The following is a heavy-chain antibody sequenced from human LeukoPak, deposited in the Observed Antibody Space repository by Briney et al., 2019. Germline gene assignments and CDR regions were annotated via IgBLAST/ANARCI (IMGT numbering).Heavy chain of an antibody. V-gene: IGHV3-30*02. D-gene: IGHD3-22*01. J-gene: IGHJ4*02. CDR2: IRFDGSNK. Sequence: GGSLRLSCEASGFTFSNYAMHWVRQAPGKGLEWVALIRFDGSNKYYADSVKGRFTISRDNSKNTLDLQMGSLRAEDTAVYYCARRGSGYSQNYFDYWGQGTLVTVSS. CDR3: ARRGSGYSQNYFDY. CDR1: GFTFSNYA.